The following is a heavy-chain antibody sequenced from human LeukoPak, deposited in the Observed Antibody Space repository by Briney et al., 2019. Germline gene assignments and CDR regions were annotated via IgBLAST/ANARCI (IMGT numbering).Heavy chain of an antibody. J-gene: IGHJ4*02. CDR3: AKRGVVIRVILVGFHKEAYYFDS. V-gene: IGHV3-23*01. CDR1: GITLSNYG. Sequence: GGSLRLSCAVSGITLSNYGMSWVRQAPGKGLEWVAGISDSGGSTNYADSVNGRFTISRDNPKNTQYLQMNSLRAEDTAVYFCAKRGVVIRVILVGFHKEAYYFDSWGQGALVTVSS. CDR2: ISDSGGST. D-gene: IGHD3-22*01.